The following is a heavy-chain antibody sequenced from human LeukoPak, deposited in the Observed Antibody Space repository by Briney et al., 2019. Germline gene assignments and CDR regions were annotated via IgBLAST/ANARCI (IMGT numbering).Heavy chain of an antibody. D-gene: IGHD4-11*01. CDR3: ARGPHYSDHKSGLDV. V-gene: IGHV3-74*01. CDR1: GFTFNNYA. Sequence: GGSLRLSCAASGFTFNNYAMSWVRQAPGKGLVWVARINSDGSSTSYADSVKGRFSISRDNAKNTLYVRMNSLRGEDTAVYYCARGPHYSDHKSGLDVWGQGTLVTVSS. CDR2: INSDGSST. J-gene: IGHJ4*02.